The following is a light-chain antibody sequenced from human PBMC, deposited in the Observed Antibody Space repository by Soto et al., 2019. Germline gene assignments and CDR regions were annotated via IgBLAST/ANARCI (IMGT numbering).Light chain of an antibody. CDR2: DAS. Sequence: AIQLTQSPSSLSASVGDRVTITCRASQGISSALAWYQQKPGKAPKLLIYDASSLESGVPSRFSGSGSGTDFTLPISSLQPEDFATYYCQQFNSYLYTFGQGTKLEIK. V-gene: IGKV1-13*02. CDR3: QQFNSYLYT. CDR1: QGISSA. J-gene: IGKJ2*01.